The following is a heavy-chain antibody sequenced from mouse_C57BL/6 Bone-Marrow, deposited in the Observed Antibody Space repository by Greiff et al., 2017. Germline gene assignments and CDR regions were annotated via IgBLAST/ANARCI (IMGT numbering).Heavy chain of an antibody. CDR2: IWGGGST. J-gene: IGHJ4*01. CDR1: GFSLTSYG. Sequence: VKLQESGPGLVAPSQSLSITCTVSGFSLTSYGVDWVRQPPGKGLEWLGVIWGGGSTNYNSALMSRLSISKDNSKSQVFLKMNSLQTDDTDMYYCAKRYYGSGYDYAMDYWGQGTSVTVSS. D-gene: IGHD1-1*01. CDR3: AKRYYGSGYDYAMDY. V-gene: IGHV2-9*01.